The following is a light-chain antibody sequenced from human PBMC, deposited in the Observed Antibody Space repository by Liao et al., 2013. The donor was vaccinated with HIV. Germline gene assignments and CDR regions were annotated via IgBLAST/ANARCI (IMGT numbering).Light chain of an antibody. V-gene: IGLV3-21*01. CDR2: DDT. J-gene: IGLJ3*02. CDR1: NIGSKS. CDR3: QVWDSTTDHPEV. Sequence: SYELTQPASVSVAPGKTARITCGGNNIGSKSVHWYQQKPGQAPVLVIYDDTDRPSGIPERFSGSNSGNTATLTISGVEAGDEADYYCQVWDSTTDHPEVFGGGTKLTVL.